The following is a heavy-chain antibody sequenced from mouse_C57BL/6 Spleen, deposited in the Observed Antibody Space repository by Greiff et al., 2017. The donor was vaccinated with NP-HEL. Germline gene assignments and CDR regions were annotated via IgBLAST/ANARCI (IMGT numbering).Heavy chain of an antibody. J-gene: IGHJ1*03. CDR2: IDPSDSYT. V-gene: IGHV1-69*01. D-gene: IGHD1-1*01. Sequence: QVQLQQPGAELVMPGASVKLSCKASGYTFTSYWMPWVKQRPGQGLEWIGEIDPSDSYTNYNQKFKGKSTLTVDKSSSTSFMQLSSLTSEDSAVYYCARGHYGSRRYFDVWGTGTTVTVSS. CDR1: GYTFTSYW. CDR3: ARGHYGSRRYFDV.